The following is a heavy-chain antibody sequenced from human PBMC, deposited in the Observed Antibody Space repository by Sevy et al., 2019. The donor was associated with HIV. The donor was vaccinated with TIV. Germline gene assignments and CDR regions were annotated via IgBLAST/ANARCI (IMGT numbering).Heavy chain of an antibody. D-gene: IGHD1-26*01. CDR1: GFTFSSYA. CDR2: ISGSGGST. CDR3: AKAMADRGATPFDY. V-gene: IGHV3-23*01. Sequence: GGSLRLSCAASGFTFSSYAMSWVRQAPGKGLEWVSAISGSGGSTYYADSVKGRFTISRDNSKNTLYLQMNSPRAEDTAVYYCAKAMADRGATPFDYWGQGTLVTVSS. J-gene: IGHJ4*02.